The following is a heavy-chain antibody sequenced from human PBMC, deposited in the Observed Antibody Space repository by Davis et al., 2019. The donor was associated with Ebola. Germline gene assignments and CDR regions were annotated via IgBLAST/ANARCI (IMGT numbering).Heavy chain of an antibody. Sequence: PGGSLRLSCADSVITFSSYAMTWVRQAPGKGLEWVSAISGSGGTTYYAGSVKGRFTVSTDNSKKTMYLQMNSLRDEDTAVYYCAREGIVVVPAAILDYYYYYGMDVWGKGTTVTVSS. CDR3: AREGIVVVPAAILDYYYYYGMDV. V-gene: IGHV3-23*01. CDR2: ISGSGGTT. D-gene: IGHD2-2*01. J-gene: IGHJ6*04. CDR1: VITFSSYA.